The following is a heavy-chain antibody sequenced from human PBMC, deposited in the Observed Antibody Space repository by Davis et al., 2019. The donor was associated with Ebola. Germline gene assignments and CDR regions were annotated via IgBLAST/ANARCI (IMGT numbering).Heavy chain of an antibody. V-gene: IGHV3-30*04. CDR3: ARDIRSSWYGPYYYYGMDV. CDR2: ISYDARNN. CDR1: GFTFSSYA. Sequence: GGSLRLSCAASGFTFSSYAMHWVRQAPGTGLEWVAFISYDARNNYYADSVKGRFTISRDNSKNTLYLQMNSLRAEDTAVYYCARDIRSSWYGPYYYYGMDVWGQGTTVTVSS. D-gene: IGHD6-13*01. J-gene: IGHJ6*02.